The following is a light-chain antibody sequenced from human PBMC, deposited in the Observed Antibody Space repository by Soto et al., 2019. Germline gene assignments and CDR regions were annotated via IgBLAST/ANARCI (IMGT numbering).Light chain of an antibody. CDR3: QQYNSYSPET. V-gene: IGKV1-5*01. Sequence: DIQMTQSPSTLSASVGDRVTITCRASQSISSWLAWYQQKPGKDPKLLIYDASSLESGVPSRFSGSGSGTEFTLPVSSLQPDYFAAYYCQQYNSYSPETFGPGTKVAIK. J-gene: IGKJ3*01. CDR1: QSISSW. CDR2: DAS.